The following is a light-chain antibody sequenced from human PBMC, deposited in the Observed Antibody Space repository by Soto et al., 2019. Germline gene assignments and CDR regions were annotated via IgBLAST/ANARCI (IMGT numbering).Light chain of an antibody. CDR3: SSYGGSYTVV. CDR2: DVA. CDR1: SSDVGGYHY. J-gene: IGLJ2*01. Sequence: QSALTQPRSVSGSPGQSVTISCTGTSSDVGGYHYVSWYQHHPGKAPKLMIYDVARRPSGVPDRFSGSKSGNTASLTISGLQAEDAADYYCSSYGGSYTVVFGGGTKLTVL. V-gene: IGLV2-11*01.